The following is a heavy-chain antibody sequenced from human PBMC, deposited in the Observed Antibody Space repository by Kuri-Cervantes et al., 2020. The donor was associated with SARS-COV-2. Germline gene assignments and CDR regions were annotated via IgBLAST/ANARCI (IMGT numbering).Heavy chain of an antibody. Sequence: LSLTCAASGFTFSSYGIHWVRQAPGKGLEWLAVISTDGTITHYADSVKGRFTISRDNSKSTLYLEMNSLRDEDTGVYYCAKETGAAGSSWMSYFDNWGLGTQVTVSS. CDR1: GFTFSSYG. J-gene: IGHJ4*02. CDR3: AKETGAAGSSWMSYFDN. V-gene: IGHV3-30*18. D-gene: IGHD6-13*01. CDR2: ISTDGTIT.